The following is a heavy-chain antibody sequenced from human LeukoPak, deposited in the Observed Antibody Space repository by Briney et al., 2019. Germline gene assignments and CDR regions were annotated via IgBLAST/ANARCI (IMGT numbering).Heavy chain of an antibody. J-gene: IGHJ5*02. D-gene: IGHD3-10*01. CDR2: IYYSGST. Sequence: SETLSLTCTVSGGSISSSSYYWGWIRQPPGKGLEWIGSIYYSGSTYYNPSLKSRVTISVDTPKNQFSLKLSPVTAADTAVYYCARQRMPGLIGLWFGFDPWGQGTLVTVSS. CDR3: ARQRMPGLIGLWFGFDP. V-gene: IGHV4-39*01. CDR1: GGSISSSSYY.